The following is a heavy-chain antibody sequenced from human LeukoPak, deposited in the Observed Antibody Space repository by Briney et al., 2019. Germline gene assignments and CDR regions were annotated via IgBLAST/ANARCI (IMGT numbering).Heavy chain of an antibody. CDR2: ISGSGGSK. CDR1: GFTFSSYA. Sequence: GGSLRLSCAASGFTFSSYAMSWVRQAPGKGLEWVSGISGSGGSKYYADSVKGRFTISRHNSKNTLSLQMNSLRADDTAVYYCAKDCCGGDWSDAFDIWGQGTMVTVS. D-gene: IGHD2-21*02. V-gene: IGHV3-23*01. CDR3: AKDCCGGDWSDAFDI. J-gene: IGHJ3*02.